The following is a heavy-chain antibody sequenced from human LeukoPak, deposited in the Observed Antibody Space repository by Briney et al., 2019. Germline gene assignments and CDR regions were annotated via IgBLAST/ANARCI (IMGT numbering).Heavy chain of an antibody. V-gene: IGHV4-31*11. CDR2: IYYSGST. CDR1: GGSIRRDGNL. CDR3: AREWFGESKWFDP. D-gene: IGHD3-10*01. J-gene: IGHJ5*02. Sequence: PSETLSLTCAVSGGSIRRDGNLWGWIRQPPGKGLGWIGYIYYSGSTYYNPSLKSRVTISVDTSKNQFSLKLSSVTAADTAVYYCAREWFGESKWFDPWGQGTLVTVSS.